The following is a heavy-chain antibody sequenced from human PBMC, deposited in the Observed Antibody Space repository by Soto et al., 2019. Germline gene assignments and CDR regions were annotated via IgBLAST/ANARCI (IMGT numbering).Heavy chain of an antibody. CDR2: ISWNSGSI. Sequence: GGSLRLSCAASGFTFDDYAMHWVRQAPGKGLEWVSGISWNSGSIGYADSVKGRFTISRDNAKNSLYLQMNSLRAEDTALYYCAKNPYCSSTSCYGEYYFDYWGQGTLVTVSS. V-gene: IGHV3-9*01. CDR1: GFTFDDYA. D-gene: IGHD2-2*01. CDR3: AKNPYCSSTSCYGEYYFDY. J-gene: IGHJ4*02.